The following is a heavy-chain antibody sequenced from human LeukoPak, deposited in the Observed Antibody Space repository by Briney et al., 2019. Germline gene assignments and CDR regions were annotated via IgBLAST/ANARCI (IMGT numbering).Heavy chain of an antibody. Sequence: SETLSLTCTVSGGSISSYYWSWIRQPPGKGLEWIGYVYYSGSTNYNPSLKSRVTISVDTSKNQFSLKLSSVTAADTAVYYCARHLGATVDYWGQGTLVTVSS. D-gene: IGHD1-26*01. J-gene: IGHJ4*02. CDR3: ARHLGATVDY. V-gene: IGHV4-59*08. CDR1: GGSISSYY. CDR2: VYYSGST.